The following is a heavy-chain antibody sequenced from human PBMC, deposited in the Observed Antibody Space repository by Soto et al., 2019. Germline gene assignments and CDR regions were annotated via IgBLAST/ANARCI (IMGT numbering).Heavy chain of an antibody. Sequence: GGSLRLSCAATGFMFGTYWMSWVRQAPGKGLEWVANIKHDGNEKYYADSVKGRFTVSRDNVKNFLHLRMSSLRGDDTGVYFCVGATPSWGHYYFRGLDVWGQGATVAISS. D-gene: IGHD3-22*01. CDR1: GFMFGTYW. CDR2: IKHDGNEK. J-gene: IGHJ6*02. CDR3: VGATPSWGHYYFRGLDV. V-gene: IGHV3-7*01.